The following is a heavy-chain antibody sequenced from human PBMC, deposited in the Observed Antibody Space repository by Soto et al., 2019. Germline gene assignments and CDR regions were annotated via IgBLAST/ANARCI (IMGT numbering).Heavy chain of an antibody. CDR1: GFTFDDYA. CDR2: ISWNSGSI. Sequence: GGSLRLSCAASGFTFDDYAMHWVRQAPGKGLEWVSGISWNSGSIGYADSVKGRFTISRDNAKNSLYLQMNSLRAEDTALYYCAKESRSPLDAFDIWGQGTMVTV. CDR3: AKESRSPLDAFDI. V-gene: IGHV3-9*01. J-gene: IGHJ3*02.